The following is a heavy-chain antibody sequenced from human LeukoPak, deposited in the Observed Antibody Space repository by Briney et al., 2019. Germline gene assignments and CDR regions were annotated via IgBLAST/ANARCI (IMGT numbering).Heavy chain of an antibody. D-gene: IGHD1-26*01. CDR3: ARDYYSGSYSIDY. CDR2: ISSSSSYI. Sequence: GGSLRLSCAASGFTFSSYSRNWVRQAPGQGLEWVSSISSSSSYIYYADSVKGRFTISRDNAKNSLYLQMNSLRAEDTAVYYCARDYYSGSYSIDYWGQGTLVTVSS. J-gene: IGHJ4*02. V-gene: IGHV3-21*01. CDR1: GFTFSSYS.